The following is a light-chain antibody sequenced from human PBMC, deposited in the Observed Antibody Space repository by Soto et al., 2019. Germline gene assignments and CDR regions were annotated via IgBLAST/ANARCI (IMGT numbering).Light chain of an antibody. V-gene: IGLV2-23*01. CDR3: CSYAGSSTYV. Sequence: QSVLTQPPSASGSPGQSVTISCTGTSSDVGGYNFVSWYQQYPGKAPKLMIYEGSKRPSGVSNRFSGSKSGNTASLTISGLQAEDEADYYCCSYAGSSTYVFGTGTKVTVL. CDR1: SSDVGGYNF. CDR2: EGS. J-gene: IGLJ1*01.